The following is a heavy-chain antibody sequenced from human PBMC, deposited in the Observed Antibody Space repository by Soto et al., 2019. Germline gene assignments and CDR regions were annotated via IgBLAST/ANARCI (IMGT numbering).Heavy chain of an antibody. CDR1: GFTFSSYS. Sequence: PGGSLRLSCAASGFTFSSYSMNWVRRAPGKGLEWVSYISSSSSTIYYADSVKGRFTISRDNAKNSLYLQMNSLRDEDTAVYYCAREWSSGYYEYYYHGMDDWGQGTTVTVSS. J-gene: IGHJ6*02. CDR2: ISSSSSTI. D-gene: IGHD3-22*01. V-gene: IGHV3-48*02. CDR3: AREWSSGYYEYYYHGMDD.